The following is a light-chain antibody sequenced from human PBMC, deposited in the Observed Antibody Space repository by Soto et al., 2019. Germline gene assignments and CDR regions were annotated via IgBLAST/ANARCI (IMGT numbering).Light chain of an antibody. Sequence: DIVLTQTPLSSPVTLGQPASISCTSSQSLVHSDGNTYLSWLQQRPGQPPRLLIYKISNRFSGVPRRFSGSGSGTDFTLIISSLQPEDVATYFCQQGDSFPFTFGGGTKVDIK. CDR3: QQGDSFPFT. CDR2: KIS. CDR1: QSLVHSDGNTY. J-gene: IGKJ4*01. V-gene: IGKV2-24*01.